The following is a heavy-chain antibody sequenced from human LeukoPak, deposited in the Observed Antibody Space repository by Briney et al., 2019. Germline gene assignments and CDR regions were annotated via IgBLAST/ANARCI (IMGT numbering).Heavy chain of an antibody. J-gene: IGHJ4*02. CDR1: GYTFTSYG. Sequence: GASVKVSCKASGYTFTSYGISWVRQAPGQGLEWMGWISAYNGNTNYAQKLQGRVTMTTDTSTSTAYMELRSLRSDDTAVYYCARARGKAPKQQLVPLDYWGQGTLVTVSS. CDR3: ARARGKAPKQQLVPLDY. CDR2: ISAYNGNT. D-gene: IGHD6-13*01. V-gene: IGHV1-18*01.